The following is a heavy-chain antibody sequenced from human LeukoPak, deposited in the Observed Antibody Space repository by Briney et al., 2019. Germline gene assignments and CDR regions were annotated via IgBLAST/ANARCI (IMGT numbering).Heavy chain of an antibody. V-gene: IGHV4-59*08. J-gene: IGHJ4*02. CDR3: ARRGGRSSWYNFDY. D-gene: IGHD6-13*01. CDR1: GGSISSYY. Sequence: SETLSLTCTVSGGSISSYYWSWIRQSPGKGLEWIGYIYYSGKTNYNPSLKSRVTISVDASKNQFSLKLNSVTAADTAVYYCARRGGRSSWYNFDYWGQGTLVTVSS. CDR2: IYYSGKT.